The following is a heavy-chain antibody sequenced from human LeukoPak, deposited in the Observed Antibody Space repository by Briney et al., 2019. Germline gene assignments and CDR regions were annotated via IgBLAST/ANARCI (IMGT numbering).Heavy chain of an antibody. CDR3: ARDRVEVTTSMLGGVKRTVTDYYGMDV. V-gene: IGHV3-53*01. CDR2: TYSDGTT. CDR1: GFTISNNH. D-gene: IGHD3-16*01. J-gene: IGHJ6*02. Sequence: AESLTLTCRASGFTISNNHMSWVRQAPGKGLESVSITYSDGTTHYSDSVTGRFPISIDNSMNTLYVQMNRLRAEDTAVYVCARDRVEVTTSMLGGVKRTVTDYYGMDVWGQGTTVTVSS.